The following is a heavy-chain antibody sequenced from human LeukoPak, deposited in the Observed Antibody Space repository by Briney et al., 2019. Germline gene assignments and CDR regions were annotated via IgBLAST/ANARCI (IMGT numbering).Heavy chain of an antibody. V-gene: IGHV4-59*01. CDR2: IYYSGST. CDR1: GGSISSYY. J-gene: IGHJ1*01. CDR3: AREIAAAGDEYFQH. D-gene: IGHD6-13*01. Sequence: SETLSLTCTVSGGSISSYYWSWIRQPPGKGLEWIGYIYYSGSTNYNPSLRSRVTMSMDTSKNQFSLKLTSVTASDTAVYYCAREIAAAGDEYFQHWGQGTLVTVSS.